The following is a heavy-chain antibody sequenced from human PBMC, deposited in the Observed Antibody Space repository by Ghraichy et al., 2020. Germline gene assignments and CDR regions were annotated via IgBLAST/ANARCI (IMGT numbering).Heavy chain of an antibody. D-gene: IGHD3-3*01. CDR2: VSGSGGNT. V-gene: IGHV3-23*01. J-gene: IGHJ6*02. Sequence: GGSLRLSCAASGFTFSSYAMSWVRQAPGKGLEWVSTVSGSGGNTYYADSVKGRFTISRDNSKNTLYLQMNTLRAEDTAVCYCAKGRKYIDFWIGYSKYGMDVWGQGTTVTVSS. CDR1: GFTFSSYA. CDR3: AKGRKYIDFWIGYSKYGMDV.